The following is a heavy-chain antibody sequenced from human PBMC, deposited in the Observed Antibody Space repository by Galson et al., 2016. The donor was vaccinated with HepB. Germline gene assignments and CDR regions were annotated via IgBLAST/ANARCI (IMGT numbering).Heavy chain of an antibody. CDR2: ISGSRGNT. V-gene: IGHV3-23*01. D-gene: IGHD6-19*01. CDR1: GFTSSMYG. Sequence: SLRLSCAASGFTSSMYGMSWVRQAPGKGQEWVSSISGSRGNTYYADFVKGRFTISRDNSKNTLYLQMNSLRVEDTAVYHCAKEQGQWLAAALSWIDPWGQGTLVTVSS. J-gene: IGHJ5*02. CDR3: AKEQGQWLAAALSWIDP.